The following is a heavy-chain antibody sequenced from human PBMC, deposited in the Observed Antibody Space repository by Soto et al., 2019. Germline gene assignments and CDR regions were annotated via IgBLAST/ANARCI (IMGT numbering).Heavy chain of an antibody. J-gene: IGHJ6*03. CDR3: ARSGVVIIPAALLHYYYYTDV. CDR1: GYIFSNYY. D-gene: IGHD3-3*01. V-gene: IGHV1-46*03. Sequence: ASVKVSCKASGYIFSNYYMHWVRQAPGQGLEWMGIINPSGGSTSYAQKFRGRVTMTRDTSTSTVYMELSSLRSEDMAVYYCARSGVVIIPAALLHYYYYTDVWGKGTTVTVSS. CDR2: INPSGGST.